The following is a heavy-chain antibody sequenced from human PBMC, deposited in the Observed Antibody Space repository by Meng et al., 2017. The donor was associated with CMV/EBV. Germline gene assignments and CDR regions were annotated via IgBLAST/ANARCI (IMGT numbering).Heavy chain of an antibody. J-gene: IGHJ4*02. V-gene: IGHV3-21*01. CDR3: ARGGY. CDR2: ISSSSSYI. Sequence: VERGEWGGGLVKPGGSLRLSCAASGFTFSSYSMNWVRQAPGKGLEWVSSISSSSSYISYAASVKGRFTISRDNAKISLYLQMNSLRAEDTAVYYCARGGYWGQGTLVTVSS. CDR1: GFTFSSYS.